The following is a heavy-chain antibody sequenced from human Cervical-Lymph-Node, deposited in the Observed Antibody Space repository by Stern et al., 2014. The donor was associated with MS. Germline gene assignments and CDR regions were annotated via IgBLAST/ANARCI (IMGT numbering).Heavy chain of an antibody. V-gene: IGHV4-59*01. CDR1: GDSISSYY. D-gene: IGHD5-18*01. CDR2: IYYSGST. CDR3: ARWDRVMVRPNFYYYGMDV. Sequence: VQLLESGPGLVKPSETLSLTCTISGDSISSYYWNWIRQSPGKGLEWIGYIYYSGSTNYNPSLKSRVTISVDMSKNQFSLQLTSVTAADTAVYFCARWDRVMVRPNFYYYGMDVWGQGTTVIVSS. J-gene: IGHJ6*02.